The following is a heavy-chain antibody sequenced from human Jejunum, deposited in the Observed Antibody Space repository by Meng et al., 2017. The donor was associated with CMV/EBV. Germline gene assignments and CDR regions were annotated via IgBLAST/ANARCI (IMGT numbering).Heavy chain of an antibody. CDR2: IGGDGSVT. J-gene: IGHJ4*02. V-gene: IGHV3-74*01. Sequence: TFSSNWMHWVRQPPGKGLVWVSRIGGDGSVTNYADSVEGRFIISRDNARNTLYLQMSGLRAEDTAVYYCARTPLYCSSASCYTFDYWGQGTLVTVS. CDR1: TFSSNW. CDR3: ARTPLYCSSASCYTFDY. D-gene: IGHD2-2*01.